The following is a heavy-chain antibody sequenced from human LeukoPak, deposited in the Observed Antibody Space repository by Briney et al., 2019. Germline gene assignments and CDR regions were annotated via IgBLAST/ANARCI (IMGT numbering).Heavy chain of an antibody. CDR3: ARESTSIPSI. Sequence: GGSLRLSCAASGFTFSSYSMNWVRQAPGKGLEWVSSISSSSSYIYYADSVKGRFTISRDDAKNSLYLQMNSLRAEDTAVYYCARESTSIPSIWGQGTMVTVSS. CDR1: GFTFSSYS. V-gene: IGHV3-21*01. CDR2: ISSSSSYI. J-gene: IGHJ3*02. D-gene: IGHD2-21*01.